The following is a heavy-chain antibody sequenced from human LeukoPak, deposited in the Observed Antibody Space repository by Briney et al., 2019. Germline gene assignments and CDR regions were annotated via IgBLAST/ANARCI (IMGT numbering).Heavy chain of an antibody. V-gene: IGHV1-69*06. CDR1: GGTFSSYA. Sequence: GASVKVSCKASGGTFSSYAISWVRQAPGQGLEWMGRIIPIFGTANYAQKFQGRVTITADKSTSTAYMELSSLRSEDTAVYYCARDWVGYCSGGSCYSTTEFDYWGQGTLVTVSS. D-gene: IGHD2-15*01. CDR3: ARDWVGYCSGGSCYSTTEFDY. J-gene: IGHJ4*02. CDR2: IIPIFGTA.